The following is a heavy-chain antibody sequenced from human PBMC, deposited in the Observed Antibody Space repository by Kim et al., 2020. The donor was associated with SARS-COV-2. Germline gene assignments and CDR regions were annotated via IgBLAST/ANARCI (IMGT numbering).Heavy chain of an antibody. D-gene: IGHD3-10*01. J-gene: IGHJ4*02. CDR2: IYYSGST. V-gene: IGHV4-39*07. CDR3: AREGRGGSGRYDRGGY. CDR1: GGSISSSSYY. Sequence: SETLSLTCTVSGGSISSSSYYWGWIRQPPGKGLEWIGSIYYSGSTYYNPSLKSRVTISVDTSKNQFSLRLSSVTAADTAVYYCAREGRGGSGRYDRGGYWGQGTLVTVSS.